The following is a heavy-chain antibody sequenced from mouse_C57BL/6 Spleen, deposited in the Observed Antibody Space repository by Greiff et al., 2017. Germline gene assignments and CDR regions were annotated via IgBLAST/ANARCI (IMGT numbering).Heavy chain of an antibody. CDR1: GYTFTDYY. D-gene: IGHD2-1*01. V-gene: IGHV1-76*01. CDR3: ARSPYGNYGWFAY. J-gene: IGHJ3*01. Sequence: QVQLKQSGAELVRPGASVKLSCKASGYTFTDYYINWVKQRPGQGLEWIARIYPGSGNTYYNEKFKGKATLTAEKSSSTAYMQLSSLTSEDSAVYFCARSPYGNYGWFAYWGQGTLVTVSA. CDR2: IYPGSGNT.